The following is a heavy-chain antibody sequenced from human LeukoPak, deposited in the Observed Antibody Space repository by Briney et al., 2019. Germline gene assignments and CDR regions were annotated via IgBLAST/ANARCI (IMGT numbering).Heavy chain of an antibody. CDR2: ISGSGGTT. CDR1: GFTFSSYA. J-gene: IGHJ4*02. Sequence: PGGSLRLSCAASGFTFSSYAMSWVRQAPGKGLEWVTGISGSGGTTNYADSVKGRFTISRDNAKNSLYLQMNSLRAEDTAVYYCARGVNYFDYWGQGTLVTVSS. CDR3: ARGVNYFDY. V-gene: IGHV3-23*01. D-gene: IGHD2-21*01.